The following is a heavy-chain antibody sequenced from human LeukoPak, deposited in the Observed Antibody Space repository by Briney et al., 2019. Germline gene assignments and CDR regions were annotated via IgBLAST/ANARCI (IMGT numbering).Heavy chain of an antibody. J-gene: IGHJ3*02. CDR2: INHSGST. V-gene: IGHV4-34*01. CDR3: ARHVLAGDAFDI. CDR1: GGSFSGYY. D-gene: IGHD3-3*02. Sequence: SETPSLTCAVYGGSFSGYYWSWIRQPPGKGLEWIGEINHSGSTNYNPSLKSRVTISVDTSKNQFSLKLSSVTAADTAVYYCARHVLAGDAFDIWGQGTMVTVSS.